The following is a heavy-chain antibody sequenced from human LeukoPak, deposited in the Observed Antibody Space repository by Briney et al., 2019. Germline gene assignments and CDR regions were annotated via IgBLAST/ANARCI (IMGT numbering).Heavy chain of an antibody. J-gene: IGHJ4*02. Sequence: GESLKISCKGSGYSFTSYWIGWVRQMPGKGLEWMGIIYPGDSDTRYSPSFQGQVTVSADKSISTAYLQWRSLKGWATGMYYCARSEYSSSWYSYYPLAGTIDYWGQETLVTVSS. CDR2: IYPGDSDT. CDR1: GYSFTSYW. V-gene: IGHV5-51*01. D-gene: IGHD6-13*01. CDR3: ARSEYSSSWYSYYPLAGTIDY.